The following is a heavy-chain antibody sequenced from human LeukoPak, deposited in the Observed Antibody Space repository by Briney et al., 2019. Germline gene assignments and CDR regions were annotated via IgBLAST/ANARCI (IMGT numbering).Heavy chain of an antibody. J-gene: IGHJ3*02. CDR3: AKVLGDDLFDAFEI. D-gene: IGHD3-3*01. CDR2: IPYRGST. CDR1: GDSFSSSDYF. V-gene: IGHV4-39*02. Sequence: PSETLSLTCTVSGDSFSSSDYFWGWIRQPPGKGLEWIGTIPYRGSTYYNPSLKSRVTMSKDTSKNHFSLKLSSVTVADVAVYYCAKVLGDDLFDAFEIWGQGRMVTVSS.